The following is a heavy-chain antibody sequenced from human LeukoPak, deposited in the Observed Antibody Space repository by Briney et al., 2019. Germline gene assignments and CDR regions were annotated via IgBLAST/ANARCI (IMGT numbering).Heavy chain of an antibody. CDR3: ARGFYRLHY. V-gene: IGHV4-59*01. D-gene: IGHD4-11*01. Sequence: SETLSRTCTVSSGSISSNYWSWNRQPQGQGLEWIGYIYYSGRTYYSPSLKSRVTISVDTSKNQFALKLSSVTAADTAVYYCARGFYRLHYWGQGTLVSVSS. J-gene: IGHJ4*02. CDR2: IYYSGRT. CDR1: SGSISSNY.